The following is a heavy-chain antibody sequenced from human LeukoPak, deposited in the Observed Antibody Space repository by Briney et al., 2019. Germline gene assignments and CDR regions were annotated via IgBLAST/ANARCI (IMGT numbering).Heavy chain of an antibody. CDR2: ISWNSVYI. CDR1: GFTFDDYA. Sequence: GGSLRLSCVASGFTFDDYAMYWVRQAPGKGLEWVSTISWNSVYIGYADSVKGRFTISRDNAKNSLYLQMNSLRAEDTAVYYCARIMTQQMVFDYWGQGTLVTVSS. CDR3: ARIMTQQMVFDY. J-gene: IGHJ4*02. D-gene: IGHD6-13*01. V-gene: IGHV3-9*01.